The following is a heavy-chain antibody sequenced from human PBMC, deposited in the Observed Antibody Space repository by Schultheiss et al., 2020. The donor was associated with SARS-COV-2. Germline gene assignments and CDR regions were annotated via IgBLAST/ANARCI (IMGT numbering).Heavy chain of an antibody. CDR2: ISYDGSNK. J-gene: IGHJ4*02. CDR3: AKEPIAVADLGAY. Sequence: GESLKISCAASGFTFSSYGMHWVRQAPGKGLEWVAVISYDGSNKYYADSVKGRFTISRDNSKNTLDLQMNSLRAEDTAVYYCAKEPIAVADLGAYWGQGTLVTVSS. D-gene: IGHD6-19*01. CDR1: GFTFSSYG. V-gene: IGHV3-30*18.